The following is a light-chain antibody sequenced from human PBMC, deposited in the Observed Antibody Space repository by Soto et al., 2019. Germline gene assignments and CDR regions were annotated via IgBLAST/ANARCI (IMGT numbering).Light chain of an antibody. Sequence: QSVLTQPPSASGTPGQRVTISCSGRSSNIGSHTVNWYQQLPGTAPKVLIYSDDQRPSGVPDRFSGSRSGSSASLAISGLQSGDEADYYCASWEDSLNGWVIGGGTKLTVL. J-gene: IGLJ3*02. CDR1: SSNIGSHT. CDR2: SDD. V-gene: IGLV1-44*01. CDR3: ASWEDSLNGWV.